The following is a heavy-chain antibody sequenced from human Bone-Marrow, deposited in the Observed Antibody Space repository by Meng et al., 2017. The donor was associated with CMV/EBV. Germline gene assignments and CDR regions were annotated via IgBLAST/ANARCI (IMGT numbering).Heavy chain of an antibody. J-gene: IGHJ4*02. CDR3: ARAQPWYYFDY. D-gene: IGHD2-8*02. CDR2: ISSGGST. Sequence: LSCAASGFPVSSNYMSWVRQAPGKGLELVSVISSGGSTYYADSVKGRFTISRDNSKNTLYLQMNSLRAEDTAVYYCARAQPWYYFDYWGQGTLVTVSS. V-gene: IGHV3-66*02. CDR1: GFPVSSNY.